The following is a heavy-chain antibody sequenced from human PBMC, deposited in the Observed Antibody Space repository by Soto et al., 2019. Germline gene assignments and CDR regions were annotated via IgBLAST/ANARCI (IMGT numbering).Heavy chain of an antibody. D-gene: IGHD1-20*01. CDR2: IKRDGSET. CDR3: VGDGNNWNDFDY. J-gene: IGHJ4*02. V-gene: IGHV3-7*01. Sequence: EVHLVESGGGLVQPGGSLRLSCAAPTFIFSTYWMTWVRQAPGKGLEWVANIKRDGSETHYADSVKGRFTISRDNAKNSLYLQMNSLRVKDTAVYYCVGDGNNWNDFDYWGQGTLVTVSS. CDR1: TFIFSTYW.